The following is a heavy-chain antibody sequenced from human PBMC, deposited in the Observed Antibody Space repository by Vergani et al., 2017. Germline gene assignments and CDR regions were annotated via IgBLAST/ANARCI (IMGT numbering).Heavy chain of an antibody. CDR3: ATPKYYYDSSGYYYYFDY. Sequence: EVKLVESGGGLVQPGGSLRLPCAASGFTFSSYWISWFRRPPGKGLEGVANIKKDGSEKSYLDSVKGRFTISRDNAKNSLYLQMNSLRAEDTAVYYCATPKYYYDSSGYYYYFDYWGQGTLVTVSS. CDR1: GFTFSSYW. V-gene: IGHV3-7*01. D-gene: IGHD3-22*01. J-gene: IGHJ4*02. CDR2: IKKDGSEK.